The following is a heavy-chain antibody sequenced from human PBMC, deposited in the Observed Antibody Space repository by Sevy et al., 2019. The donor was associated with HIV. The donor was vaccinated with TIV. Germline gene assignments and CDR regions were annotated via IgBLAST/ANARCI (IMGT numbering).Heavy chain of an antibody. J-gene: IGHJ6*04. V-gene: IGHV3-7*01. Sequence: GGSLRLSCAASGFTFSSHWMSWVRQAPGKGLEWVANIKEDGSDKYYVDSVKGRFTVSRDNAQKVLYLEVNSLRAEDTAVYYCARWDVWGKGTMVTVSS. CDR3: ARWDV. CDR2: IKEDGSDK. CDR1: GFTFSSHW.